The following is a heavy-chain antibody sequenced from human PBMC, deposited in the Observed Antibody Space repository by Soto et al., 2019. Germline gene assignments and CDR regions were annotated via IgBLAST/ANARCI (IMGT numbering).Heavy chain of an antibody. J-gene: IGHJ3*02. D-gene: IGHD3-22*01. Sequence: PSETLSLTCNVSGGPLTTYFWSWIRHPPGKGLEWIGYVSYFGTTNYNPSLKSRLTISVDTSKTQFSLKLSSVTAADTAVYYCAREGYMIVGAFDIWGQGTMVTVSS. CDR2: VSYFGTT. CDR1: GGPLTTYF. V-gene: IGHV4-59*12. CDR3: AREGYMIVGAFDI.